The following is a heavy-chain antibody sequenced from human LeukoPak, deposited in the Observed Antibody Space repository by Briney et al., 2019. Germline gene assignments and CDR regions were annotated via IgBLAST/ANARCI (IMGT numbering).Heavy chain of an antibody. Sequence: GGSLRLSCAASGFTFSRYAMNWVRQAPGKGLEWLSAVTGGGGSTYYADSVKGRFTISRDNSKNTLYLQMSSLRAEDTAVYYCVKDGSGSYYTYYFDYWGQGTLVTVSS. CDR2: VTGGGGST. V-gene: IGHV3-23*01. D-gene: IGHD3-10*01. CDR3: VKDGSGSYYTYYFDY. CDR1: GFTFSRYA. J-gene: IGHJ4*02.